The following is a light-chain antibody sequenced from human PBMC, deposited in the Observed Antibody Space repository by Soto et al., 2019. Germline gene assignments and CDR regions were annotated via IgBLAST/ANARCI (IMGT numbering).Light chain of an antibody. V-gene: IGKV3-11*01. CDR3: QQRYNWPWT. Sequence: EVVLTQSPATLSLSPGEGAALSCRASQSVRGFLAWYQQKPGQAPRLLIYDASNRATGIPDRFSGSGSGTDFTLVISSLEPEDFAVYYCQQRYNWPWTFGQGTKVEV. J-gene: IGKJ1*01. CDR1: QSVRGF. CDR2: DAS.